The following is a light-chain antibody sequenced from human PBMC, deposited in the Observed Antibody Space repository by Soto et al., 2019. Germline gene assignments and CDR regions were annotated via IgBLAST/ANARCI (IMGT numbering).Light chain of an antibody. Sequence: QSALTQPRSVSGSPGQSVTISCTGTSSDVGAYNYVSWYQQHPGKAPKLMISDVSKRPSGVPDRFSGSKSGNTASLTISGLQAEDEADYYCSSYAGSYTLGVFGGGTKLTVL. V-gene: IGLV2-11*01. CDR2: DVS. CDR1: SSDVGAYNY. CDR3: SSYAGSYTLGV. J-gene: IGLJ3*02.